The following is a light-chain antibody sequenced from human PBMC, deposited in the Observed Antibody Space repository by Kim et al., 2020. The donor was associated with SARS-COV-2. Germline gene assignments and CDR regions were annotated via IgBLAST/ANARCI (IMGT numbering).Light chain of an antibody. Sequence: SASEGDRVTITCRASQGINKYLAWLQQKPEKAPKSLIYASSVLQSGVHSKFSGSRSGTDFTLTISSLQPEDFATYCCQQYNSYPYTFGGGTELKI. CDR2: ASS. J-gene: IGKJ2*01. V-gene: IGKV1-16*02. CDR3: QQYNSYPYT. CDR1: QGINKY.